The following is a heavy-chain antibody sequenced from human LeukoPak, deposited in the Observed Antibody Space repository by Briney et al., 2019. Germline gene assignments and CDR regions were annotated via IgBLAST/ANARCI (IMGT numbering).Heavy chain of an antibody. D-gene: IGHD3-22*01. CDR2: IYWDDDK. V-gene: IGHV2-5*02. CDR3: AHTHGPPYDSSGYSFDY. CDR1: GFSLSTGGVG. J-gene: IGHJ4*02. Sequence: SGPTLVNPTQTLTLTCTFSGFSLSTGGVGVGWIRQPPGKALEWLALIYWDDDKRYSPSLKSRLTITKDTSKNQVVLTMTNMDPVDTATYYCAHTHGPPYDSSGYSFDYWGQGTLVTVSS.